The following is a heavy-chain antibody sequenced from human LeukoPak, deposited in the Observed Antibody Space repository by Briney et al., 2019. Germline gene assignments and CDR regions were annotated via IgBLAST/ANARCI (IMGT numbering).Heavy chain of an antibody. CDR3: AREGPRGNSQFDY. Sequence: PGGSLRLSCAASGFTFSTYSMIWVRQAPGKGLEWVALIWYDGSNKYYADSVKGRLTISRDNSKNTLYLQMNSLRAEDTAIYYCAREGPRGNSQFDYWGQGTLVTVSS. J-gene: IGHJ4*02. D-gene: IGHD2/OR15-2a*01. V-gene: IGHV3-33*08. CDR1: GFTFSTYS. CDR2: IWYDGSNK.